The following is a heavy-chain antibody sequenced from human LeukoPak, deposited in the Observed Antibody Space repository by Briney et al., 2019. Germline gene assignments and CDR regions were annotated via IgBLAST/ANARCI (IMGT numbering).Heavy chain of an antibody. CDR3: ARGAVGATAKYFQY. CDR2: INHSGST. Sequence: SETLSLTCAVYGGSFSGYYWNWIRQPPGKGLDWIGEINHSGSTNYNPSLKSRVTISVDTFKNQFSLEVSSVAAADTAVYYCARGAVGATAKYFQYWGQGALVTVSS. J-gene: IGHJ1*01. V-gene: IGHV4-34*01. CDR1: GGSFSGYY. D-gene: IGHD1-26*01.